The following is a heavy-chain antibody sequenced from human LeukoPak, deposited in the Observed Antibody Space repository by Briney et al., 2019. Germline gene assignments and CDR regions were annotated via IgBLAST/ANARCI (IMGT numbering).Heavy chain of an antibody. CDR2: INAGNGNT. D-gene: IGHD3-22*01. Sequence: ASVKVSCKASGYTFTSYAMHWVRQAPGQRLEWMGWINAGNGNTKYSQKFQGRVTITRDTSASTAYMELSSLRSDDTAVYYCATDSSGYLDYWGQGTLVTVSS. CDR3: ATDSSGYLDY. CDR1: GYTFTSYA. V-gene: IGHV1-3*01. J-gene: IGHJ4*02.